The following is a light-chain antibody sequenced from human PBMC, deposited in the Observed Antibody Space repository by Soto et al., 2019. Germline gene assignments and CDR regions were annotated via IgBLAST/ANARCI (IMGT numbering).Light chain of an antibody. CDR1: SSNIGSNT. Sequence: QSVLTQPPSASGTPGQRVTISCSGSSSNIGSNTVNWYQQLPGTAPKLLIYSNNQRPSGVPDRFSGSKSGTSASLAISGLQCEDEADYYCAAWDDSLNGPDWVFGGGTKVTVL. CDR3: AAWDDSLNGPDWV. J-gene: IGLJ3*02. V-gene: IGLV1-44*01. CDR2: SNN.